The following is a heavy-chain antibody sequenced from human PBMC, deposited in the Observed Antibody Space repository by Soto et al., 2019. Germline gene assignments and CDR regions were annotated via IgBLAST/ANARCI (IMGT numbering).Heavy chain of an antibody. CDR1: GYTFTSYG. CDR3: ARDGGLVENYDHYGMAV. CDR2: ISAYNGNT. V-gene: IGHV1-18*01. J-gene: IGHJ6*02. D-gene: IGHD2-15*01. Sequence: ASVKVSCKASGYTFTSYGISWVRQAPGQGLEWMGWISAYNGNTNYAQKLQGRVTMTTNTSTSTAYMQLRSLRSEDTPVYYYARDGGLVENYDHYGMAVWTQGTTVTVSS.